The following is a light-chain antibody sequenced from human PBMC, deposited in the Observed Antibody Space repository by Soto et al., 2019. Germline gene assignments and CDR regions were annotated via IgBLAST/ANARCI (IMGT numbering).Light chain of an antibody. CDR2: GNS. V-gene: IGLV1-40*01. Sequence: QSALTQPPSVSGAPGQRVTISCTGSSSNIGAGYDVHWYRQLPGTAPKLLIYGNSNRPSGVPDRFSGSKSGTSASLAITGLQAEDEADYYCQSYDSSLSGSGVFGTGTKGTVL. CDR3: QSYDSSLSGSGV. CDR1: SSNIGAGYD. J-gene: IGLJ1*01.